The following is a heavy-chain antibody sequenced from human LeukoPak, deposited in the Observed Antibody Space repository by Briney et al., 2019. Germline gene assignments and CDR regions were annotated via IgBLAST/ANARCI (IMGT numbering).Heavy chain of an antibody. Sequence: GGSLRLSCAASGFTFSSYGMHWVRQAPGKGLEWVAFIRYDGSNKYYADSVKGRFTISRDNSKNTLYLHVNSLRPEDTAVYYCAREHDSSGYLYYFDYWGQGTLVTVSS. J-gene: IGHJ4*02. CDR3: AREHDSSGYLYYFDY. V-gene: IGHV3-30*02. D-gene: IGHD3-22*01. CDR1: GFTFSSYG. CDR2: IRYDGSNK.